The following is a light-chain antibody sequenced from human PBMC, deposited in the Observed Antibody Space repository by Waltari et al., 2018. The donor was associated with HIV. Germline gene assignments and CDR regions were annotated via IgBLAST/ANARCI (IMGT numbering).Light chain of an antibody. CDR2: DVN. Sequence: QSALSQPPSVSASPGQSIAISCPGSASDIARYNTVSWYQQHPDRAPTLILFDVNNRPSGISDRFSGSKSGTTASLTISTVRTDDEADYYCASYTVNSTGVFGTGTKLSVL. J-gene: IGLJ1*01. CDR3: ASYTVNSTGV. V-gene: IGLV2-14*03. CDR1: ASDIARYNT.